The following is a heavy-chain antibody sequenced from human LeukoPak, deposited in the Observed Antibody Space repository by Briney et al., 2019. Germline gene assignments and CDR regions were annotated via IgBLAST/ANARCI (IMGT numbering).Heavy chain of an antibody. V-gene: IGHV1-69*02. D-gene: IGHD5-24*01. CDR2: IIPILGIA. J-gene: IGHJ4*02. CDR3: ARSEEMATIDY. Sequence: ASVKVSCKASGGTFSSYTISWVRQAPGQGHEWMGRIIPILGIANYAQKFQGRVTITADKSTSTAYMELSSLRSEDTAVYYCARSEEMATIDYWGQGTLVTVSS. CDR1: GGTFSSYT.